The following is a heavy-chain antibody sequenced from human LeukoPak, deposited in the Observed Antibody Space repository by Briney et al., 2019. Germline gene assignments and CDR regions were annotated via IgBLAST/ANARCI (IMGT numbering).Heavy chain of an antibody. CDR2: INPNSGGT. CDR3: ARDIVVVVAANRWGLYYYGMDV. J-gene: IGHJ6*02. V-gene: IGHV1-2*02. CDR1: GYTFTGYY. D-gene: IGHD2-15*01. Sequence: ASVKVSCKASGYTFTGYYMHWVRQAPGQGLEWKGWINPNSGGTNYAQKFQGRVTMTRDTSISTAYMELSRLRSDDTAVYYCARDIVVVVAANRWGLYYYGMDVWGQGTTVTVSS.